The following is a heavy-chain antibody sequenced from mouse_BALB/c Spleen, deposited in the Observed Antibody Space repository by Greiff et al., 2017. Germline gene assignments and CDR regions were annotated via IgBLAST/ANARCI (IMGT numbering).Heavy chain of an antibody. D-gene: IGHD3-2*01. CDR2: IWAGGST. CDR1: GFSLTSYG. CDR3: ARIDSSGPLYYAMDY. J-gene: IGHJ4*01. Sequence: QVQLQQSGPGLVAPSQSLSITCTVSGFSLTSYGVHWVRQPPGKGLEWLGVIWAGGSTNYNSALMSRLSISKDNSKSQVFLKMNSLQTDDTAMYYCARIDSSGPLYYAMDYWGQGTSVTVSS. V-gene: IGHV2-9*02.